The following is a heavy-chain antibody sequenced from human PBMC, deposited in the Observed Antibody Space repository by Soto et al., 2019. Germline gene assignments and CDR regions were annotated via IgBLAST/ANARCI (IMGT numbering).Heavy chain of an antibody. J-gene: IGHJ5*02. CDR1: GYTFTGYY. D-gene: IGHD5-18*01. CDR2: INPNSGGT. V-gene: IGHV1-2*02. Sequence: DSVKVSCKASGYTFTGYYMHWVRQAPGQGLEWMGWINPNSGGTNYAQKFQGRVTMTRDTSISTAYMELSRLRSDDTAVYYCARDVDTAMVSWFDPWGQGPLLTVSS. CDR3: ARDVDTAMVSWFDP.